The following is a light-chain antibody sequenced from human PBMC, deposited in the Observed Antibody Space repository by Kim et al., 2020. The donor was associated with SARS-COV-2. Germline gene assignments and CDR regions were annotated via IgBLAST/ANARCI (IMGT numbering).Light chain of an antibody. J-gene: IGKJ4*01. CDR2: ETS. CDR3: QQRYNWPLT. CDR1: QSVGNS. Sequence: SLSAGERATLSCRASQSVGNSLAWFQQKPGQAPRLLIFETSNRATGIPARFSGSGSGTAFTLTISSLEPEDFAVYYCQQRYNWPLTFGGGTKVEI. V-gene: IGKV3-11*01.